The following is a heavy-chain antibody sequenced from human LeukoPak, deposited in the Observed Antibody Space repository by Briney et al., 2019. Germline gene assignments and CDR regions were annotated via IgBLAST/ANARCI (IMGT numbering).Heavy chain of an antibody. CDR1: GYTLTELS. J-gene: IGHJ4*02. Sequence: ASVKVSCKVSGYTLTELSMHWVRQAPGKGLEWMGGFDPEDGETVYAQKFQGRVTMTEDTSTDTAYMELSSLRSEDTAVYYCAHSSGWYDSSFDYWGQGTLVTVSS. CDR3: AHSSGWYDSSFDY. V-gene: IGHV1-24*01. CDR2: FDPEDGET. D-gene: IGHD6-19*01.